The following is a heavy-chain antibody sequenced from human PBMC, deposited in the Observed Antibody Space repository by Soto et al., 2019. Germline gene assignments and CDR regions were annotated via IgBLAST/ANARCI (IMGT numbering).Heavy chain of an antibody. CDR3: ARLQPDTSGYYFDH. CDR1: GGSISTNQW. V-gene: IGHV4-4*02. D-gene: IGHD3-3*01. Sequence: QVHLQESGPGLVKPSGTLSLTCAVSGGSISTNQWWNWVRQAPGKGLEWIGEIFHVGSTNYNPSLKSRVIISVDKSKNQFSLNLSSVTAADTAVCYCARLQPDTSGYYFDHWGQGALVTVSS. CDR2: IFHVGST. J-gene: IGHJ4*02.